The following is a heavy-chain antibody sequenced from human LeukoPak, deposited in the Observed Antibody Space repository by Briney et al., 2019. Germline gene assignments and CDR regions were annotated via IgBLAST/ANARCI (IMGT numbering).Heavy chain of an antibody. CDR1: GGSISRDY. J-gene: IGHJ4*02. D-gene: IGHD3-22*01. V-gene: IGHV4-39*01. CDR3: ARVNYYEGSGEFDY. Sequence: SETLSLTCTVSGGSISRDYWAWLRQPPGKGLEWIGSIYYSGSTYNNPSLESRVTISVDTSKNQFSLKLRSVTAADTAVYYCARVNYYEGSGEFDYWGQGTLVTVSS. CDR2: IYYSGST.